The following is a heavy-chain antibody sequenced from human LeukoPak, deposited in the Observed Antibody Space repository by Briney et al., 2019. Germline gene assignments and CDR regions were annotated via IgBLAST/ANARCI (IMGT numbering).Heavy chain of an antibody. CDR2: MNPNSVNT. D-gene: IGHD4-23*01. Sequence: ASVKVSCKASGYTFTTYDINWVRQATGQGLEWMGWMNPNSVNTAYAQKFQGRVTITRNTSISTACMELSSLRSEDTAVYYCARKRDGGNPLGYWGQGTLVTVSS. J-gene: IGHJ4*02. V-gene: IGHV1-8*01. CDR3: ARKRDGGNPLGY. CDR1: GYTFTTYD.